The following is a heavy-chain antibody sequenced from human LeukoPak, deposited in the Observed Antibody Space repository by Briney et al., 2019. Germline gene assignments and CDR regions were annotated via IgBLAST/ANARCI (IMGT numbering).Heavy chain of an antibody. J-gene: IGHJ3*02. V-gene: IGHV3-48*03. CDR2: ISSSGSTI. CDR1: GFTFSSYE. D-gene: IGHD2-15*01. Sequence: GGSLRLSCAASGFTFSSYEMNWVRQAPGKGLEWVSYISSSGSTIYYADSVKGRSTISRDNAKNSLYLQMNSLRAEDTAVYYCARGGRKLLLRSLSAFDIWGQGTMVTVSS. CDR3: ARGGRKLLLRSLSAFDI.